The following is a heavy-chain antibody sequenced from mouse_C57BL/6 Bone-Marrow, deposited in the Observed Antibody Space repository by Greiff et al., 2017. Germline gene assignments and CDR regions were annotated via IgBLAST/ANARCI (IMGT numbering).Heavy chain of an antibody. CDR2: IYPSDSET. D-gene: IGHD2-5*01. CDR3: ARGVYYSNHYYAMDY. CDR1: GYTFTSYW. J-gene: IGHJ4*01. Sequence: VQLQQPGAELVRPGSSVKLSCKASGYTFTSYWMDWVKQRPGQGLEWIGNIYPSDSETHYNQKFKDKATLTVDKSSSTAYMQLSSLTSEDSAVYYCARGVYYSNHYYAMDYWGQGTSVTVSS. V-gene: IGHV1-61*01.